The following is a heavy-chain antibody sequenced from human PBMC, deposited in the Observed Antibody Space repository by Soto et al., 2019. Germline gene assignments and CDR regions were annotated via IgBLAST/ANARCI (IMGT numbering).Heavy chain of an antibody. CDR1: GYTFTGYY. D-gene: IGHD3-10*01. V-gene: IGHV1-2*04. Sequence: ASVKVSCKASGYTFTGYYMHWVRQAPGQGLEWMGWINPNSGTANYAQKFQGWVTMTADESTSTAYMELSSLRSEDTAVYYCARGDTASGTYYILFEYCGQGTLVTVSS. CDR3: ARGDTASGTYYILFEY. CDR2: INPNSGTA. J-gene: IGHJ4*02.